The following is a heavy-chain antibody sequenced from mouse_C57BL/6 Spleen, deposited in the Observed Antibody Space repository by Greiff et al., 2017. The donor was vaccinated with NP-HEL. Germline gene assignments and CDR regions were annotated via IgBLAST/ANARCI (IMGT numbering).Heavy chain of an antibody. D-gene: IGHD1-1*01. Sequence: VQLQQSGAELVRPGASVTLSCKASGYTFTDYEMHWVKQTPVHGLEWIGAIDPETGGTAYNQKFKGKAILTADKSSSTAYMELRSLTSEDSAVYYCTRAIYYYGSREYLDYWGQGTTLTVSS. CDR1: GYTFTDYE. CDR3: TRAIYYYGSREYLDY. J-gene: IGHJ2*01. CDR2: IDPETGGT. V-gene: IGHV1-15*01.